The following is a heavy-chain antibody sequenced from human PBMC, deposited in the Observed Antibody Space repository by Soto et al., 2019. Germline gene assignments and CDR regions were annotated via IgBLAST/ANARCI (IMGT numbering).Heavy chain of an antibody. CDR2: IYPGDSDT. CDR3: ARAGNYDVLSGRMYYFDS. J-gene: IGHJ4*02. D-gene: IGHD3-3*01. CDR1: GYSFTSYW. V-gene: IGHV5-51*01. Sequence: PGESLKISCKGSGYSFTSYWIGWVRQMPGKGLEWMGIIYPGDSDTRYSPSFQGQVTISADKSISTAYLQWSSLKASDTAMYYCARAGNYDVLSGRMYYFDSWGQGTPVTVSS.